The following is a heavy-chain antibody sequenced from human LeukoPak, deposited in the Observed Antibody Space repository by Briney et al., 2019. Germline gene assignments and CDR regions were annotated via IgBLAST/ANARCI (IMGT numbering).Heavy chain of an antibody. CDR3: ARVCPNWFDP. Sequence: ASVKVSFKASGYTFTSYGISWVREAPGQGLEWMGWISAYNGNTNYAQKLQGRVTMSTDTSTSTAYMELRSLRSDDTAVYYCARVCPNWFDPWGQGTLVTVSS. CDR1: GYTFTSYG. V-gene: IGHV1-18*01. J-gene: IGHJ5*02. CDR2: ISAYNGNT.